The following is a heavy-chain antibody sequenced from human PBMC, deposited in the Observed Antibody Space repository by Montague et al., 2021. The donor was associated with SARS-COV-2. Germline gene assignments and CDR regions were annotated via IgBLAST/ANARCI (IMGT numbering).Heavy chain of an antibody. CDR3: ARIPNSYEIVRPLAQ. Sequence: SLRLSCAVSGFTFSSYEMNWVRQAPGKGLEWVSYISSSVSFIYXXXSXXXRFTISRDNAKNSLYLQLNSLRAEATAVSYCARIPNSYEIVRPLAQWGQGTLVTVSS. CDR2: ISSSVSFI. J-gene: IGHJ4*02. D-gene: IGHD3-10*01. CDR1: GFTFSSYE. V-gene: IGHV3-48*03.